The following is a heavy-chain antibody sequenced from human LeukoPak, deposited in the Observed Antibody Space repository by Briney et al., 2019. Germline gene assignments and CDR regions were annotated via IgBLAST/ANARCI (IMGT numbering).Heavy chain of an antibody. CDR1: GGSISSGSYY. CDR2: IYTSGST. Sequence: PSETLSLTCTVSGGSISSGSYYWSWIRQPAGKGLEWIGRIYTSGSTNYNPSLKSRVTISVDTSKNQFSLKLSSVTAADTAVYFIKGRVRGPFDYWGQGTLVTVSS. J-gene: IGHJ4*02. CDR3: KGRVRGPFDY. D-gene: IGHD3-10*01. V-gene: IGHV4-61*02.